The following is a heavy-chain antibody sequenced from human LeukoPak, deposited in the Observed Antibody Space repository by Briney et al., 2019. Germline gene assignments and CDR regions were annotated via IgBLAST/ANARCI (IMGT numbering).Heavy chain of an antibody. CDR2: ISGSGGST. J-gene: IGHJ3*02. CDR3: AKLTYYYGSGSPGAFDI. CDR1: GFTFSSYA. D-gene: IGHD3-10*01. V-gene: IGHV3-23*01. Sequence: GGSLRLSCAASGFTFSSYAMSWVRQAPGKGLEWVSAISGSGGSTYYADSVKGRFTISRDNSKNTLYLQMNSPRAEDTAVYYCAKLTYYYGSGSPGAFDIWGQGTMVTVSS.